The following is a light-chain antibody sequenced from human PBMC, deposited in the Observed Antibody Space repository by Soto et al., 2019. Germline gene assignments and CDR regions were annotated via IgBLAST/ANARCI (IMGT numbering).Light chain of an antibody. V-gene: IGLV2-8*01. CDR3: SSYAGSNWV. CDR1: SSDVGGYNY. J-gene: IGLJ3*02. CDR2: EVS. Sequence: QSVLTQPPSASGSPGQSVTISCTGTSSDVGGYNYVSWDQQHPGKAPKLMIYEVSKRPSGVPDRFSGSKSGNTASLTVSGLQAEDEADYYCSSYAGSNWVFGGGTKLTV.